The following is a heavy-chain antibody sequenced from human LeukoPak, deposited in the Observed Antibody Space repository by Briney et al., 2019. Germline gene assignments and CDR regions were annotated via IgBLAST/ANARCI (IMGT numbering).Heavy chain of an antibody. CDR2: ISGSGGRT. J-gene: IGHJ4*02. CDR3: AKDSDIPGSFDY. D-gene: IGHD2-21*02. Sequence: PGGSPRLSCAASGFTFRNYAMNWVRQAPGKGLEWVSGISGSGGRTYYADSVKGRFTISRDNSNNTLSLQMTSLRVEDTAIYFCAKDSDIPGSFDYWGQGTPVTVSS. V-gene: IGHV3-23*01. CDR1: GFTFRNYA.